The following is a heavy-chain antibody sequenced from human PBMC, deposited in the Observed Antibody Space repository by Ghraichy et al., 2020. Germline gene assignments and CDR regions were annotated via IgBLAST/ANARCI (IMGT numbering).Heavy chain of an antibody. J-gene: IGHJ6*02. CDR3: AKVSEGASPYYYYGMDV. CDR2: ISWDGGST. Sequence: GGSLRLSCAASGFTFDDYTMHWVRQAPGKGLEWVSLISWDGGSTYYADSVKGRFTISRDNSKNSLYLQMNSLRTEDTALYYCAKVSEGASPYYYYGMDVWGQGTTVTVSS. CDR1: GFTFDDYT. D-gene: IGHD1-26*01. V-gene: IGHV3-43*01.